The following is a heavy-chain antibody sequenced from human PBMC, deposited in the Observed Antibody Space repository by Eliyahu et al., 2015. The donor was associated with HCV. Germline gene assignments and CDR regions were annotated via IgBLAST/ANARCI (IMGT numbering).Heavy chain of an antibody. CDR2: IDWDDDK. Sequence: QVTLRESGPALVKPTQTLTLTCSFSGFSLTTSGMSMSWIRQPPGKALEWLARIDWDDDKYYKTSLKTRLTISKDTSKNQVVLTMTKMDPVDTATYYCARMRGYFAGGNTWYIYYFDSWGQGTRVTVSS. CDR1: GFSLTTSGMS. V-gene: IGHV2-70*15. J-gene: IGHJ4*02. D-gene: IGHD2-8*02. CDR3: ARMRGYFAGGNTWYIYYFDS.